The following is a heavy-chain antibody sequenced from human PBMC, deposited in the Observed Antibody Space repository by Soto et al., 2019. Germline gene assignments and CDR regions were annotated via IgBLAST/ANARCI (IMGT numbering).Heavy chain of an antibody. CDR3: VRYCSTTLCNGVATRTFDY. CDR2: ISSSGYTV. V-gene: IGHV3-48*03. J-gene: IGHJ4*02. Sequence: GGSLRLSCAASRFTFSTYEMNWVRQAPGKGLEWVSYISSSGYTVYYADSVKGRFTISRDNTRNSLYLQMNSLRDEDTALYYCVRYCSTTLCNGVATRTFDYWGQGTLVTVSS. CDR1: RFTFSTYE. D-gene: IGHD2-2*01.